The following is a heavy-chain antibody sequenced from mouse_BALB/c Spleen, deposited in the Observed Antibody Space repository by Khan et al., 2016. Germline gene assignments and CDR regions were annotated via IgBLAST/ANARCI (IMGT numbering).Heavy chain of an antibody. CDR3: ARAWYSMDY. V-gene: IGHV1-9*01. Sequence: QVQLQQSGAELMKPGASVKISCKATGYTFSNYWIEWVKQRPGHGLEWIGDILPGNANSNYNENLKGKATLTADTSSNTAYMQLSSLTSEDSAVYYCARAWYSMDYWGQGTSVTDSS. CDR1: GYTFSNYW. J-gene: IGHJ4*01. CDR2: ILPGNANS.